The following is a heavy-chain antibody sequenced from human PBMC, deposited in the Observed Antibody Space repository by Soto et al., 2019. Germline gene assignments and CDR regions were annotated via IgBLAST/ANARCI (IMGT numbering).Heavy chain of an antibody. D-gene: IGHD3-3*01. CDR1: GFTVSSNY. V-gene: IGHV3-66*01. CDR2: IYSGGST. J-gene: IGHJ5*02. CDR3: ARDRGYDFWSGYQTDNWFDP. Sequence: GGSLRLSCAASGFTVSSNYMSWVRQAPGKGLEWVSVIYSGGSTYYADSVKGRFTISRDNSKNTLYLQMNSLRAEDTAVYYCARDRGYDFWSGYQTDNWFDPWGQGTLVTVSS.